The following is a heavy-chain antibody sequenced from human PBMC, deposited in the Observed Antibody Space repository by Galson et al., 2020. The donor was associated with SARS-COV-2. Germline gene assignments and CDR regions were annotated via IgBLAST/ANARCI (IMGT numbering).Heavy chain of an antibody. CDR3: ARIPKPYSSSWLPGRWWFDP. D-gene: IGHD6-13*01. V-gene: IGHV2-26*01. J-gene: IGHJ5*02. CDR2: IFSNDEK. CDR1: GFSLSNARMG. Sequence: SGPTLVKPTETLTLTCTVSGFSLSNARMGVSWIRQPPGKALEWLAHIFSNDEKSYSTSLKSRLTISKDTSKSQVVLTMTNMDPVDTATYYCARIPKPYSSSWLPGRWWFDPWGQGTLVTVSS.